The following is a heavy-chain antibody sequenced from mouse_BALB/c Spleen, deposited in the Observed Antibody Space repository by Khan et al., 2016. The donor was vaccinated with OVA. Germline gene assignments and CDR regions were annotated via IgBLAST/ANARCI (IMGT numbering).Heavy chain of an antibody. V-gene: IGHV1S81*02. CDR2: INPSDGGT. Sequence: QVQLKQSGAELVKPGASVKLSCKASGYTFTSYYIYWVKQRPGQGLEWIGEINPSDGGTNFNEKFKSKAILTVDRSSSTTYMQLSSLTSEDSAVYYCTRGGFSSFAYWGQGTLVTVSA. J-gene: IGHJ3*01. D-gene: IGHD1-3*01. CDR1: GYTFTSYY. CDR3: TRGGFSSFAY.